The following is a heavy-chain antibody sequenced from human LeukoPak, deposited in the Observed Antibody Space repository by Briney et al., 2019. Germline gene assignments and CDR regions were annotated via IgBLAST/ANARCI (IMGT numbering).Heavy chain of an antibody. V-gene: IGHV1-69*04. CDR1: GGTFSSYA. Sequence: SVKVSCKASGGTFSSYAISWVRQAPGQGLEWMGRIIPILGIANYAQKFQGRVTITADKSTSTAYMGLSSLRSEDTAVYYCARSSGDSSGYYYAVWFDPWGQGTLVTVSS. D-gene: IGHD3-22*01. CDR3: ARSSGDSSGYYYAVWFDP. J-gene: IGHJ5*02. CDR2: IIPILGIA.